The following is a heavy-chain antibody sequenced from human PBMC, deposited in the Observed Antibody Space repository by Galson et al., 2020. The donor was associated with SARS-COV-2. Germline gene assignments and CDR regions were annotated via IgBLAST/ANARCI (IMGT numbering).Heavy chain of an antibody. CDR3: ARRGGYYDSSGYTVGYYYYYYMDV. D-gene: IGHD3-22*01. CDR2: INHSGST. Sequence: SETLSLTCAVYGGSFSGYYWSWIRQPPGKGLEWIGEINHSGSTNYNPSLKSRVTISLDTSKNQFSLKLSSVTAADTAVYYCARRGGYYDSSGYTVGYYYYYYMDVWGKGTTVTVSS. J-gene: IGHJ6*03. V-gene: IGHV4-34*01. CDR1: GGSFSGYY.